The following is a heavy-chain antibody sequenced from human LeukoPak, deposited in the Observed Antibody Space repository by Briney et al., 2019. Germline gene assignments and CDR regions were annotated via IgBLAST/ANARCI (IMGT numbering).Heavy chain of an antibody. J-gene: IGHJ3*02. CDR1: GFTFNYYA. V-gene: IGHV3-30*02. CDR3: AKWTYSIYHAFDI. D-gene: IGHD6-13*01. Sequence: PGRSLRLSCAASGFTFNYYATHSVRHAPGKGLEWVTFIRYDGSNKYYADSVKGRFTISRDNYKNTLYLQMNNPTTEDTAVYYCAKWTYSIYHAFDIWGQGTMVTVSS. CDR2: IRYDGSNK.